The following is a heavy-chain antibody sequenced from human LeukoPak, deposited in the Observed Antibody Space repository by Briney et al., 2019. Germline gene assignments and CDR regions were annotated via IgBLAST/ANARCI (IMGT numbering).Heavy chain of an antibody. J-gene: IGHJ3*02. CDR3: ARRRDARGYKVIFYI. CDR2: IYPGDSDS. Sequence: GESLKISCKGSGYNFTTYWIGWVRQMPGKGLEWMGIIYPGDSDSRYSPSFQGQVTISADKSISTAYLQSSSLKASDTALCYCARRRDARGYKVIFYIWGQGTMVTVSS. D-gene: IGHD5-18*01. V-gene: IGHV5-51*01. CDR1: GYNFTTYW.